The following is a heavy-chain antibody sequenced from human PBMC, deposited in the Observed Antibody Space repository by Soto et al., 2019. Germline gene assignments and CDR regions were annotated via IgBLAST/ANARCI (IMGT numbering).Heavy chain of an antibody. D-gene: IGHD2-15*01. V-gene: IGHV3-30-3*01. Sequence: QVQLVESGGGVVQPGRSLRLSCAASGFTFSSYAMHWVRQAPGKGLEWVAVISYDGSNKYYADSVKGRFTISRDNSKNTLYLQMNSLSAEDTAVYYCARDPHVPSTVVTADDAFDIWGQGTMVTVSS. J-gene: IGHJ3*02. CDR1: GFTFSSYA. CDR3: ARDPHVPSTVVTADDAFDI. CDR2: ISYDGSNK.